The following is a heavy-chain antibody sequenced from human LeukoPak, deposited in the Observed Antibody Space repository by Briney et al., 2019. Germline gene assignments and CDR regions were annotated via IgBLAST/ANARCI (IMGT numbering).Heavy chain of an antibody. CDR1: GGSISSYY. Sequence: SETLSLTCTVSGGSISSYYWSWIRQPPGKGLEWIGYIYYTGSTNYSPSLKSRVTISVDTSKNQFSLKLSSVTAADTAVYYCARSDYGSGSYYFDYWGQGTLVTVSS. D-gene: IGHD3-10*01. V-gene: IGHV4-59*01. CDR2: IYYTGST. J-gene: IGHJ4*02. CDR3: ARSDYGSGSYYFDY.